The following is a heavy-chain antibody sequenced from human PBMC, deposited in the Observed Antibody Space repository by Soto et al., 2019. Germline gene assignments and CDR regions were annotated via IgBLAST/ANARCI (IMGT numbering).Heavy chain of an antibody. CDR1: GFTFSSYA. D-gene: IGHD3-22*01. CDR3: ARVAVVVSLAPFDY. Sequence: GESLKISCAASGFTFSSYAMHWVRQAPGKGLEWVAVISYDGSNKYYADSVKGRFTISRDNSKNTLYLQMNSLRAEDTAVYYCARVAVVVSLAPFDYWGQGTLVTVSS. J-gene: IGHJ4*02. CDR2: ISYDGSNK. V-gene: IGHV3-30-3*01.